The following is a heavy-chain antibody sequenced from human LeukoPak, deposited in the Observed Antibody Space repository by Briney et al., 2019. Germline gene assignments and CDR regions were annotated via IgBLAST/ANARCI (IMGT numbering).Heavy chain of an antibody. D-gene: IGHD2-15*01. J-gene: IGHJ4*02. CDR3: ARDPLGGCSGGSCHNDY. V-gene: IGHV3-66*01. CDR1: GFTVSSNY. Sequence: GGSLRLSCAASGFTVSSNYMSWVRQAPGKGLEWVSVIYSGGSTYYADSVKGRFTISRDNSKNTLYLQMNSLRAEDTAVYYCARDPLGGCSGGSCHNDYWGQGTLVTVSS. CDR2: IYSGGST.